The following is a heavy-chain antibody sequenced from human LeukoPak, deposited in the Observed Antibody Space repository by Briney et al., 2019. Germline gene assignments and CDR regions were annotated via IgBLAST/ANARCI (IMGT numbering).Heavy chain of an antibody. Sequence: PGGSLRLSCAASGFTFSSYEMNWVRQAPGKGREWVSCISSGGSTIYYADSGKGGFTISRDNAKNSLYLQMTSLRAEDTAVYYCAELGMTMIGGVWGKGTTVTISS. V-gene: IGHV3-48*03. J-gene: IGHJ6*04. CDR1: GFTFSSYE. CDR3: AELGMTMIGGV. CDR2: ISSGGSTI. D-gene: IGHD3-10*02.